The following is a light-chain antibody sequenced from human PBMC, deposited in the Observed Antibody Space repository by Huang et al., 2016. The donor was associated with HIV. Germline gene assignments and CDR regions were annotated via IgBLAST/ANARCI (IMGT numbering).Light chain of an antibody. Sequence: EIVMTQSPAALSVSPGERATLSCRASQSISDNLAWYQQKPGQPPRLLIYGASTRATGIPARFSGSGSGTEFTLTISSLQSEDFALYYCQQYNNWPPAITFGQGTRLEIK. CDR1: QSISDN. J-gene: IGKJ5*01. CDR3: QQYNNWPPAIT. V-gene: IGKV3-15*01. CDR2: GAS.